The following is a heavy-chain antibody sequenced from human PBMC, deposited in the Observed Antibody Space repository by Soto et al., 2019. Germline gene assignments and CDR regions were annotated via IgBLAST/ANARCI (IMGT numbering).Heavy chain of an antibody. CDR2: VSAGGSST. CDR3: AKGGDSTSYAGVSGEFDY. CDR1: GFTFSTCA. Sequence: EVQLLESGGGLVQPGGSLRLSCAASGFTFSTCAMSWVRQAPGKGLEWVSGVSAGGSSTYFADSVKGRFTISRDNSKNTLYLQMNSLRAEDAAVYYCAKGGDSTSYAGVSGEFDYWGQGTLVTVSS. J-gene: IGHJ4*02. V-gene: IGHV3-23*01. D-gene: IGHD5-18*01.